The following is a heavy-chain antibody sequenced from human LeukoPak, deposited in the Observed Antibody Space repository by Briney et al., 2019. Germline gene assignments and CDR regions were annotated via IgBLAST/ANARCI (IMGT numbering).Heavy chain of an antibody. CDR1: GFTFTSYW. Sequence: GGSLRLSCASSGFTFTSYWMTWVRQAPGKGLEWVANINQDASARYCVDSVKGRFTIYRDNSKNTLYLQMNSLGAEDTAVYYCVQDWAWGAFAYWGQGTLVTVSS. V-gene: IGHV3-7*03. D-gene: IGHD7-27*01. CDR2: INQDASAR. J-gene: IGHJ4*02. CDR3: VQDWAWGAFAY.